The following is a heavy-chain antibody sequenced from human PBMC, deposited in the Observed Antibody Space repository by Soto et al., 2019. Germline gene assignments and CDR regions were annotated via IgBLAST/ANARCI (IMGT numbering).Heavy chain of an antibody. J-gene: IGHJ3*01. Sequence: EVQVVESGGGLVQPGGSLRLSCEASGFSFSDHYVDWVRQAPGKGLEWVGRTRDKTFRYTTEYAASVEGRFTISRDDSKNSLYLQMNSLKTEDTALYYCGHTDPMTTTDFDFWGQGTMVTVSS. CDR3: GHTDPMTTTDFDF. D-gene: IGHD4-17*01. CDR2: TRDKTFRYTT. V-gene: IGHV3-72*01. CDR1: GFSFSDHY.